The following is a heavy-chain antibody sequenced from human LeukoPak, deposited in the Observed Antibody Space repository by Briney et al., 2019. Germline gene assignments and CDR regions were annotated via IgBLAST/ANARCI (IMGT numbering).Heavy chain of an antibody. CDR3: ARDRRIFISSSGRYG. CDR1: GFTFSSYS. Sequence: KTGGSLRLSCAASGFTFSSYSMNWVRQAPGKGLEWVSSISSSSSYIYYADSVKGRFTISRDNAKNSLYLQMNSLRAEDTAVYYCARDRRIFISSSGRYGWGQGTLVTVSS. D-gene: IGHD6-19*01. J-gene: IGHJ4*02. V-gene: IGHV3-21*01. CDR2: ISSSSSYI.